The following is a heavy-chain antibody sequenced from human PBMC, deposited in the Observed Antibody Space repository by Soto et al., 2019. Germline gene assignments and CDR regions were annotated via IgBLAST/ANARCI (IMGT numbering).Heavy chain of an antibody. D-gene: IGHD5-18*01. J-gene: IGHJ4*02. CDR1: GYTLTEIS. V-gene: IGHV1-24*01. CDR3: ARYGGYSYGDFDY. CDR2: LDPEDGET. Sequence: ASVKVSCKISGYTLTEISMHWVRQPPGKGLEWMGGLDPEDGETIYAQNFQGRVTISVDTSKNQFSLKLSSVTAADTAVYSCARYGGYSYGDFDYWGQGTLVTVSS.